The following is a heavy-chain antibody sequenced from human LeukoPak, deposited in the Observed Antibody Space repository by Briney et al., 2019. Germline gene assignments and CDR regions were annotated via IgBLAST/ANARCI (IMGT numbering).Heavy chain of an antibody. J-gene: IGHJ6*02. CDR1: GFTFSSYA. Sequence: GGSLRLSCAASGFTFSSYAMSWVRQAPGKGLEWVSLVSESGGIIQYADSVKGRFTISRDNAKNTMYLQMNSLRAEDTAIYYCAKDLAWNLGAMDVRGQGTTVTVSS. CDR3: AKDLAWNLGAMDV. V-gene: IGHV3-23*01. D-gene: IGHD3-16*01. CDR2: VSESGGII.